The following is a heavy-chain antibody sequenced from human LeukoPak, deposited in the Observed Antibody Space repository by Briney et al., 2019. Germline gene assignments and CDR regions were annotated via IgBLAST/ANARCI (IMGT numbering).Heavy chain of an antibody. V-gene: IGHV4-38-2*02. D-gene: IGHD2-2*01. CDR1: GYSISSGYY. J-gene: IGHJ3*02. CDR2: IYHSGST. Sequence: SETLSLTCTVSGYSISSGYYWGWIRPPPGKGLEWIGSIYHSGSTYYNPSLKSRVTISVDTSKNQFSLKLSSVTAADTAVFYCARFTGYCSGTSCYPNAFDIWGQGTMVTVSS. CDR3: ARFTGYCSGTSCYPNAFDI.